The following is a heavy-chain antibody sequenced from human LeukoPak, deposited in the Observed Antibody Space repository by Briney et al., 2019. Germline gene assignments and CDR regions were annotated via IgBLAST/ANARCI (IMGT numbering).Heavy chain of an antibody. CDR1: GYSFTSYW. D-gene: IGHD6-13*01. CDR3: ATQKWQLVRYYYYYMDV. CDR2: IYPGDSDT. J-gene: IGHJ6*03. V-gene: IGHV5-51*01. Sequence: GESLEISCKGSGYSFTSYWIGWVRQMPGKGLEWMGIIYPGDSDTRYSPSFQGQVTISADKSISTAYLQWSSLKASDTAMYYCATQKWQLVRYYYYYMDVWGKGTTVTVSS.